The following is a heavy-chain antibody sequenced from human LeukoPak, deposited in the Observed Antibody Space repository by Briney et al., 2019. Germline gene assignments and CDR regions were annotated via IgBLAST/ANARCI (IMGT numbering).Heavy chain of an antibody. J-gene: IGHJ5*02. CDR2: IYYSGST. Sequence: NWIRQPPGKGLEWIGYIYYSGSTYYNPSLKSRVTISVDTSKNQFSLRLSSVTAADTAVYYCARTAIMITFGGVIVENWFDPWGQGTLVTVSS. CDR3: ARTAIMITFGGVIVENWFDP. V-gene: IGHV4-30-4*01. D-gene: IGHD3-16*02.